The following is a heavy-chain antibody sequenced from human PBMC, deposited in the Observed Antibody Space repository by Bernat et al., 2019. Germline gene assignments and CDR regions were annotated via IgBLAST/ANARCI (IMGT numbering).Heavy chain of an antibody. D-gene: IGHD3-9*01. CDR2: IYYSGST. CDR1: GGSISSYY. V-gene: IGHV4-59*12. CDR3: AREGGDILTPFDI. J-gene: IGHJ3*02. Sequence: QVQLQESGPGLVKPSETLSLTCTVSGGSISSYYWSWIRQHPGKGLEWIGYIYYSGSTNYNPSLKSRVTISVDTSKNQFSLKLSSVTAEDTAVYYCAREGGDILTPFDIWGQGTMVTVSS.